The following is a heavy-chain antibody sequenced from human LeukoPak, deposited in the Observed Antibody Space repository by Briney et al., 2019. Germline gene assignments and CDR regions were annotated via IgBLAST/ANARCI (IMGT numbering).Heavy chain of an antibody. D-gene: IGHD4-17*01. Sequence: GGSLRLSCAASGFTFSSYWMSWVRQAPGKGLEWVANIKQDGSERYYVDSVKGRFTISRDNAKNSLYLQMNSLRAEDTAVYYCGTTVTTGRRYWGQGTLVTVSS. V-gene: IGHV3-7*01. CDR2: IKQDGSER. J-gene: IGHJ4*02. CDR3: GTTVTTGRRY. CDR1: GFTFSSYW.